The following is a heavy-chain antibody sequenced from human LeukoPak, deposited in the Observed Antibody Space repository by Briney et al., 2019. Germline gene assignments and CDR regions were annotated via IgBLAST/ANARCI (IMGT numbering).Heavy chain of an antibody. CDR3: ARGMRDYGGWGAEYFQH. J-gene: IGHJ1*01. CDR2: ISSTSTYI. CDR1: GFTFSSYS. V-gene: IGHV3-21*01. D-gene: IGHD4-23*01. Sequence: GGSLRLSCAASGFTFSSYSMNWVRQAPGQGLEWVSSISSTSTYIYYVDSVKGRFTISRDNAKNSLYLQMDSLRAEDTAVYYCARGMRDYGGWGAEYFQHWGQGTLVTVSS.